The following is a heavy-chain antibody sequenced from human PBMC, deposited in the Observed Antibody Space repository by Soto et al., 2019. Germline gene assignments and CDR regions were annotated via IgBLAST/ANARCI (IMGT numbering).Heavy chain of an antibody. D-gene: IGHD3-3*01. Sequence: GGSLRLSCAASGFTFSSYGMHWVRQAPGKGLEWVAVISYDGSNKYYADSVKGRFTISRDNSKNTLYLQMNSLGAEDTAVYYCAKASDFWSGYLDYWGQGTLVTVSS. CDR2: ISYDGSNK. J-gene: IGHJ4*02. V-gene: IGHV3-30*18. CDR3: AKASDFWSGYLDY. CDR1: GFTFSSYG.